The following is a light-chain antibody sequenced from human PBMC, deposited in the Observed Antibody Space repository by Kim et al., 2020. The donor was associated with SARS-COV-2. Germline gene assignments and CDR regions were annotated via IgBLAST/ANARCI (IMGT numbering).Light chain of an antibody. CDR3: QVRSNWPPTLT. Sequence: SHGERVTLSCRASEGISYFAWYQQKLGQAPRLLIYDASQRAPGIPARFSGSGSGRDFSLSISRLEPEDFAIYYCQVRSNWPPTLTFGGGTKVDIK. CDR1: EGISY. CDR2: DAS. V-gene: IGKV3-11*02. J-gene: IGKJ4*01.